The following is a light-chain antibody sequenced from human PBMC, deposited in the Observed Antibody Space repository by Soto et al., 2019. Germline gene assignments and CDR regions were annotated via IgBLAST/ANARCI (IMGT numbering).Light chain of an antibody. Sequence: AIQMTQSPSSLSASVGDRVTLTSRASQGIGNNLGWYQQKQGKAPKLLIYAASSLQSGVPSRFSGSGSGTDFTLTISSLQPEDFATYYCLQDYNSLTFGGGTKVEIK. J-gene: IGKJ4*01. V-gene: IGKV1-6*01. CDR1: QGIGNN. CDR3: LQDYNSLT. CDR2: AAS.